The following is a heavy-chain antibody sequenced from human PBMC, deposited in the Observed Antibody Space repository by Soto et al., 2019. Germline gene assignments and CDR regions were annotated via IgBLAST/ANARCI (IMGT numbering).Heavy chain of an antibody. V-gene: IGHV3-53*01. J-gene: IGHJ2*01. CDR3: ARVDYGDYGWYFDL. CDR2: IYSGGAT. D-gene: IGHD4-17*01. CDR1: GFTVTNKY. Sequence: EVQLVESGGNLIQPGGSLRLSCAASGFTVTNKYMTWVRQAPGKGLEWVSLIYSGGATSYADSVKGRFIISRDNSKDILYLQVDGLRAEDTAVYYCARVDYGDYGWYFDLWGRGTLVTVSS.